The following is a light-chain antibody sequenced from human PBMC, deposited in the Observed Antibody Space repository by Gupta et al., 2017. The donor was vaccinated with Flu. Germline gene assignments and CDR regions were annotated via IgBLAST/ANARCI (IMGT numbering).Light chain of an antibody. CDR1: KLGDKF. CDR2: QDS. V-gene: IGLV3-1*01. Sequence: CSGDKLGDKFASWYQQKPGQSPVLVMYQDSKRPSGISERYSGSNSGNTATLTISGTQAMDEAYYYCQAWDSTTVIFGGGTRLTVL. CDR3: QAWDSTTVI. J-gene: IGLJ2*01.